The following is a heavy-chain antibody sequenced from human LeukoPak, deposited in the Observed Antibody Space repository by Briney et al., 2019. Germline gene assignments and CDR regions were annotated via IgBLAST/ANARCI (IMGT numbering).Heavy chain of an antibody. V-gene: IGHV4-59*08. CDR3: ARHSGSYYYFDY. Sequence: SETLSLTCTVSGGSISSYYWSWIRQPPGKGLEWIGYIYYSGSTNYSPSLKSRVTISVDTSKNQFSLKLSSVTAADTAVYYCARHSGSYYYFDYWGQGTLVTVSS. CDR2: IYYSGST. D-gene: IGHD1-26*01. CDR1: GGSISSYY. J-gene: IGHJ4*02.